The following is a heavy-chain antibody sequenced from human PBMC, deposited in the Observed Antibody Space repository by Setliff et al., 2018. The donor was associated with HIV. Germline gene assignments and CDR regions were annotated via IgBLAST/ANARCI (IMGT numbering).Heavy chain of an antibody. V-gene: IGHV4-4*09. CDR1: GGSISTFY. Sequence: PSETLSLTCTVSGGSISTFYWSWIRQPPGKGLEWIGYIYTGGSTNYNPSLKRRVTVSVDTSKNQFSLRLHSVTAADTAVYYCARNTLGYGAHFDNWGQGILVTVSS. CDR3: ARNTLGYGAHFDN. CDR2: IYTGGST. J-gene: IGHJ4*02. D-gene: IGHD5-18*01.